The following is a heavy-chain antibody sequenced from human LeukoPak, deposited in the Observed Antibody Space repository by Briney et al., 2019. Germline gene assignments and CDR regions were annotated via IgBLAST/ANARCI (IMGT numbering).Heavy chain of an antibody. CDR2: TNPNSGGT. CDR1: GYTFTGYY. D-gene: IGHD3/OR15-3a*01. V-gene: IGHV1-2*02. Sequence: ASVKVSCKASGYTFTGYYMHWVRQAPGQGLEWMGWTNPNSGGTNYAQKFQGRVTMTRDTSISTAYMELSRLRSDDTAVYYCARGALMISYYYYMDVWGKGTTVTVSS. J-gene: IGHJ6*03. CDR3: ARGALMISYYYYMDV.